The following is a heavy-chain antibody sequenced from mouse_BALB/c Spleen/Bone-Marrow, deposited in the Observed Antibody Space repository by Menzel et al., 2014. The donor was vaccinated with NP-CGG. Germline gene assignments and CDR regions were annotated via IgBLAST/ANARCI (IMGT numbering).Heavy chain of an antibody. J-gene: IGHJ3*01. Sequence: EVQLQQSGPEPEKPGASVKISCQASGYSFTGYNINWVKQSNGKSLEWLGNIDPYYGGTSYNQKFKAKATLTVDRSSSTAYMQLKSLTSEDSAVYYCARRGSSGYWFAYWGQGTLVTVSA. CDR2: IDPYYGGT. CDR3: ARRGSSGYWFAY. D-gene: IGHD3-1*01. V-gene: IGHV1-39*01. CDR1: GYSFTGYN.